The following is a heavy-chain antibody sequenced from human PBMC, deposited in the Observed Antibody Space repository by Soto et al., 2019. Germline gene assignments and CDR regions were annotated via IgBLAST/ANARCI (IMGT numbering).Heavy chain of an antibody. D-gene: IGHD4-17*01. J-gene: IGHJ4*02. CDR3: ARDLGNNYGSFAY. CDR2: ISYDGSNK. CDR1: GFTFSNYA. Sequence: GGSLRLSCVASGFTFSNYAMNWVRQAPGKGLEWVAVISYDGSNKCYADSVKGRITISRDNSRNTLYLQMNNLRAEDTAMYYCARDLGNNYGSFAYWGQGTLVTVSS. V-gene: IGHV3-30-3*01.